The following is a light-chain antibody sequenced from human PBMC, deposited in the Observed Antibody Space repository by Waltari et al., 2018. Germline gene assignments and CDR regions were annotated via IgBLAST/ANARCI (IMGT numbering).Light chain of an antibody. CDR3: MQGMHLRT. V-gene: IGKV2-29*02. CDR2: EVS. J-gene: IGKJ1*01. CDR1: QSLLHSDGKTY. Sequence: EIVMTQTPLSLSVTPGQPASISCKSSQSLLHSDGKTYLYWYLQKKGQSPKLLIYEVSSRLSGVPDRVSGSGSGTDFTLKISRVEAEDVGIYYCMQGMHLRTFGQGTKVEIK.